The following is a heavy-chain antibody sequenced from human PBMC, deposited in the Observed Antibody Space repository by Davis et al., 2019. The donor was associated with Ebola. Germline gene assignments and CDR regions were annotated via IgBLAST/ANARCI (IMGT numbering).Heavy chain of an antibody. V-gene: IGHV3-23*01. CDR3: AKMGNDFGDFPDNY. D-gene: IGHD4-17*01. Sequence: GESLKISCEASTLTLTPYAMSWVRQAPGKGLEWVSAISSTGGTTYYADSVEGRFSMSLDISKNLVYLQMDSLRPEDTATYFCAKMGNDFGDFPDNYWGQGTLVIVSS. J-gene: IGHJ4*02. CDR1: TLTLTPYA. CDR2: ISSTGGTT.